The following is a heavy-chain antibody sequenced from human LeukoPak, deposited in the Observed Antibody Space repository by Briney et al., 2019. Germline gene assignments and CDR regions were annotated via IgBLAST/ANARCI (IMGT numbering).Heavy chain of an antibody. CDR1: GFTFSSYS. V-gene: IGHV3-48*04. J-gene: IGHJ5*02. Sequence: GGSLRLSCAASGFTFSSYSMNWVRQAPGKGLEWVSYISSSGSTIYYADSVKGRFTISRDNAKNSLYLQMNSLRAEDTAVYYCARSLLWFGELWDSWGQGTLVTVSS. D-gene: IGHD3-10*01. CDR3: ARSLLWFGELWDS. CDR2: ISSSGSTI.